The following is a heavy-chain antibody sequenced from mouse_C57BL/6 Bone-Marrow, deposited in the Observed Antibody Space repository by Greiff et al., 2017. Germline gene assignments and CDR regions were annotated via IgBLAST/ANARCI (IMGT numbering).Heavy chain of an antibody. D-gene: IGHD2-2*01. V-gene: IGHV1-42*01. CDR3: ARPGSTMVTTRAFDY. J-gene: IGHJ2*01. CDR2: INPSTGGT. CDR1: GYSFTGYY. Sequence: EVQLQQSGPELVKPGASVKISCKASGYSFTGYYMNWVKQSPEKSLEWIGEINPSTGGTTYNQKFKAKATLTVDKSSSTAYMQLKSLTSEDSAVYYCARPGSTMVTTRAFDYWGQGTTLTVSS.